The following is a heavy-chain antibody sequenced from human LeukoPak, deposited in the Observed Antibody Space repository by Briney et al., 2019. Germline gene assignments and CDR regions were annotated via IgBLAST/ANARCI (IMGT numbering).Heavy chain of an antibody. CDR1: GFTFSGSA. J-gene: IGHJ3*02. Sequence: GGSLRLSCAASGFTFSGSAMHWVRQASGKGLEWVGRIRSKANSYATAYAASVKGRFTISRDDSKNTAYLQMNSLKTEETAVYYCTSFSILERDIWGQGTMVTVSS. CDR3: TSFSILERDI. D-gene: IGHD1-1*01. CDR2: IRSKANSYAT. V-gene: IGHV3-73*01.